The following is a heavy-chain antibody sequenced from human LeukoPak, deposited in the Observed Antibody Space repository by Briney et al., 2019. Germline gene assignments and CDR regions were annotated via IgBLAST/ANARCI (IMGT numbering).Heavy chain of an antibody. Sequence: MAGGSLRLSCAASGFTFSDYYMSWIRQAPGKGLEWVSYISSSGSTIYYADSVKGRFTISRDNAKNSLYLQMNSLRAEDTAVYYCARKGDLGSWFDPWGQGTLVIVSS. CDR3: ARKGDLGSWFDP. J-gene: IGHJ5*02. V-gene: IGHV3-11*04. CDR2: ISSSGSTI. D-gene: IGHD7-27*01. CDR1: GFTFSDYY.